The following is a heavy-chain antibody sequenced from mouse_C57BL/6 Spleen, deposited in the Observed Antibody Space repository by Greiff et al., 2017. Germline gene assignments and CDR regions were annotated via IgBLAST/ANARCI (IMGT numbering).Heavy chain of an antibody. V-gene: IGHV1-7*01. CDR2: INPSSGYT. CDR3: ARENYSAGYFDV. D-gene: IGHD3-1*01. CDR1: GYTFTSYC. J-gene: IGHJ1*03. Sequence: QVQLQQSGAELAKPGASVKLSCKASGYTFTSYCMHWVKQRPGQGLEWIGYINPSSGYTTYNQKFKDKATLTADKSSSTAYMQLSSLTYEDSAVYYCARENYSAGYFDVWGTGTTVTVAA.